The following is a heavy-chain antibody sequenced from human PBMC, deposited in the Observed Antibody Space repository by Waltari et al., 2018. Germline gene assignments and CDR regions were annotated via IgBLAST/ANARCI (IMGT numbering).Heavy chain of an antibody. CDR1: GGSFSGYY. Sequence: QVQLQQWGAGLLKPSETLSLPCAVYGGSFSGYYWSWNRQPPGKGLEWIGEINHSGSTNYNPSLKSRVTISVDTSKNQFSLKLSSVTAADTAVYYCARGSSIAARPRFAYWGQGTLVTVSS. D-gene: IGHD6-6*01. CDR3: ARGSSIAARPRFAY. CDR2: INHSGST. V-gene: IGHV4-34*01. J-gene: IGHJ4*02.